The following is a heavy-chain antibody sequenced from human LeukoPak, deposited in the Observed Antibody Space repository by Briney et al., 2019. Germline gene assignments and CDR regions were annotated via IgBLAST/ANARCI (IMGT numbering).Heavy chain of an antibody. V-gene: IGHV4-59*01. Sequence: SETLSLTCTVSGGSISSYYWSWIRQPPGKGLEWIGYIYYSGSTNYNPSLKSRVTISVDTSKHQFSLKLSSVTAADTAVYYCARGYCGGDCYSEYFQHWGQGTLVTVSS. J-gene: IGHJ1*01. CDR3: ARGYCGGDCYSEYFQH. CDR1: GGSISSYY. CDR2: IYYSGST. D-gene: IGHD2-21*02.